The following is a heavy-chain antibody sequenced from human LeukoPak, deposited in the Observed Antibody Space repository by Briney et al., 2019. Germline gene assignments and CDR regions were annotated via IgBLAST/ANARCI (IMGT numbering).Heavy chain of an antibody. J-gene: IGHJ4*02. V-gene: IGHV3-33*01. CDR3: ARDLRGFSYSKYYFDY. CDR1: GFSFSSYG. D-gene: IGHD5-18*01. CDR2: IWYDGTNK. Sequence: PGGSLRLSCAASGFSFSSYGMHWVRQAPGKGLEWVAVIWYDGTNKYYADSAKGRFTISRDNSKNTLYLQMNSLRAEDTAVYYCARDLRGFSYSKYYFDYWGQGTLVTVSS.